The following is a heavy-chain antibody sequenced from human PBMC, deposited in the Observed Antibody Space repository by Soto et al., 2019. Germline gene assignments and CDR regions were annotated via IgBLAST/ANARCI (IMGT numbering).Heavy chain of an antibody. Sequence: ETLSLSGTVPVASVSGFYWSWIRKSAGKGLEWIGRIYATGTTDYNPSLKSRVMMSVDTSKKQFSLKLRSVTAADTAVYYCVRDGTKTLRDWFDPWGQGISVTVSS. V-gene: IGHV4-4*07. J-gene: IGHJ5*02. CDR1: VASVSGFY. D-gene: IGHD1-1*01. CDR3: VRDGTKTLRDWFDP. CDR2: IYATGTT.